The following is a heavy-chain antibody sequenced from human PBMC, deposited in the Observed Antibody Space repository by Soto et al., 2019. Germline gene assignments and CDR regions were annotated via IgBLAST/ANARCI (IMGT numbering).Heavy chain of an antibody. CDR3: ARDRYQLPHNWFDP. Sequence: SETLSLTCTVSGGSISSYYWIWIRQPAGKGLEWIGRIYTSGSTNYNPSLKSRVTMSVDTSKNQFSLKLSSVTAADTAVYYCARDRYQLPHNWFDPWGQGTLVTVSS. J-gene: IGHJ5*02. V-gene: IGHV4-4*07. CDR1: GGSISSYY. D-gene: IGHD2-2*01. CDR2: IYTSGST.